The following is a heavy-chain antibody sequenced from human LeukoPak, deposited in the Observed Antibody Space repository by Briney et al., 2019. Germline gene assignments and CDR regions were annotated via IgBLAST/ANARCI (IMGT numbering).Heavy chain of an antibody. CDR1: GGSISSSSYY. V-gene: IGHV4-39*07. CDR3: ATGRHYHTGILGEVY. CDR2: IYYDGST. J-gene: IGHJ4*02. Sequence: SETLSLTCTVSGGSISSSSYYWGWIRQPPGKGLEWIGNIYYDGSTYYSPSLKSRVAISLDTSKNQFSLRLSSVTAADTAVYYCATGRHYHTGILGEVYWGQGTLVTVSS. D-gene: IGHD3-10*01.